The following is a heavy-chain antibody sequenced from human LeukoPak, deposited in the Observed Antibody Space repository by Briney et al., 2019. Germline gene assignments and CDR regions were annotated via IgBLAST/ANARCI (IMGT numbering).Heavy chain of an antibody. D-gene: IGHD3-16*02. CDR2: IWYDGSNK. CDR3: AKDFDPRLGELSLPVN. J-gene: IGHJ4*02. CDR1: GFTFSTYW. Sequence: GGSLRLSCAASGFTFSTYWIHWVRQAPGKGLEWVAVIWYDGSNKYYADSVKGRFTISRDNSKNTLYLQMNSLRVEDTAVYYCAKDFDPRLGELSLPVNWGQGTLVTVSS. V-gene: IGHV3-33*06.